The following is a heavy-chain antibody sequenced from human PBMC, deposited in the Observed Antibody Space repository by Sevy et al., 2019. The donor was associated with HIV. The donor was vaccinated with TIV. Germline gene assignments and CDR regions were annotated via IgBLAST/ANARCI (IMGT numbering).Heavy chain of an antibody. CDR2: INTNTGNP. J-gene: IGHJ3*02. CDR3: ARDGAATGSDAFDIWGSTFDI. D-gene: IGHD6-13*01. V-gene: IGHV7-4-1*02. CDR1: GYTFTSHA. Sequence: ASVKVSCNASGYTFTSHAMIWVRQAPGQGLEWMGWINTNTGNPTYGQGFTGRFVFSLDTSVSTTYLQISSLKAADTAVYYCARDGAATGSDAFDIWGSTFDIWGQGTMVTVSS.